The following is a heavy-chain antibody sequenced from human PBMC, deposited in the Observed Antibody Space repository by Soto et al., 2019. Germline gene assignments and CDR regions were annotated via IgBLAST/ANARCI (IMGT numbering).Heavy chain of an antibody. D-gene: IGHD5-12*01. J-gene: IGHJ6*02. CDR1: GGSISSGGYY. CDR2: IYYSGST. Sequence: PSETLSLTCTVSGGSISSGGYYWSWIRQHPGKGLEWIGYIYYSGSTYYNPSLKSRVTISVDTSKNQFSLKLSSVTAADTAVYYCARVRGGYVYYGMDVWGQGTTVTVSS. V-gene: IGHV4-31*03. CDR3: ARVRGGYVYYGMDV.